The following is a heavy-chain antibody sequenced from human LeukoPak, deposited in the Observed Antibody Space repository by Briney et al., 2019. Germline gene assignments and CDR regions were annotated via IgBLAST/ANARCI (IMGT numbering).Heavy chain of an antibody. CDR3: AKGYSGYKYYYYYYMDV. D-gene: IGHD5-12*01. CDR2: ISCSGGST. Sequence: PGGSLRLSCAASGFTFSSYAMSWVRQAPGKGLEGVSAISCSGGSTYYADSVKGRFTISRDNSKNTLYLQMNSLRAEDTAVYYCAKGYSGYKYYYYYYMDVWGKGTTVTVSS. J-gene: IGHJ6*03. V-gene: IGHV3-23*01. CDR1: GFTFSSYA.